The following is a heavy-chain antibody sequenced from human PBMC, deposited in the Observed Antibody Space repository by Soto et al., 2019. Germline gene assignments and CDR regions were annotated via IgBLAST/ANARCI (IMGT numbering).Heavy chain of an antibody. CDR2: MSGVGGTR. J-gene: IGHJ6*04. CDR1: GFTCSSYV. D-gene: IGHD2-2*01. Sequence: GGSLRLSCASSGFTCSSYVMSWVRQAPGKGLGWVARMSGVGGTRNYADSVQGRCTISRDNSKNTLYLQMNSLRAEDTAVYYCARSGDCSSTSCQNWLDFWGKGTPVTVCS. CDR3: ARSGDCSSTSCQNWLDF. V-gene: IGHV3-23*01.